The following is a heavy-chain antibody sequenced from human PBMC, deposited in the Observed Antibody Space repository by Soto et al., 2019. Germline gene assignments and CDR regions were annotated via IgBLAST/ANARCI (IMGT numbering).Heavy chain of an antibody. J-gene: IGHJ4*02. Sequence: ASVRVSCKISGHTLSELSIHWVRQATGKGLEWMGGFDPQVGEAIYAQKWHGRGTVTEHTVTGTAYMKLRGLKSDYTAVYYCATSIQLRGAMITSRNCDFWRQGPRVAVCS. CDR1: GHTLSELS. CDR3: ATSIQLRGAMITSRNCDF. V-gene: IGHV1-24*01. CDR2: FDPQVGEA. D-gene: IGHD3-10*01.